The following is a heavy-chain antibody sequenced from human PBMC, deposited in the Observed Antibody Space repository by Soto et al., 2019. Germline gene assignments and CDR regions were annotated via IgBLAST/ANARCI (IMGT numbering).Heavy chain of an antibody. CDR2: VSYDGSNK. J-gene: IGHJ6*02. D-gene: IGHD3-10*01. CDR3: ARDRYTSSGHYYYYGMDV. Sequence: LRLSCAASGFTFSRNAMHWVRQAPGKGLEWVAVVSYDGSNKYYADSVKGRFTISRDNSKNTLYLQMNSLRVEDTAVYYCARDRYTSSGHYYYYGMDVWGQGTTVTVSS. V-gene: IGHV3-30-3*01. CDR1: GFTFSRNA.